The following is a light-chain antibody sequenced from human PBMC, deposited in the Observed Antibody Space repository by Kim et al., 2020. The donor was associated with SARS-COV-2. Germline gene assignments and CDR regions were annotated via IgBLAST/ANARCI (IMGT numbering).Light chain of an antibody. V-gene: IGKV1-5*01. Sequence: SASIGDSASITCRASLSVDRWLAWYQQRPGKAPKLLIYDATDLKSGVPSRFSGRGSGTEFTLTITSLQPDDFGTYYCQQYSTYSYSLGQGTKLEI. J-gene: IGKJ2*03. CDR2: DAT. CDR3: QQYSTYSYS. CDR1: LSVDRW.